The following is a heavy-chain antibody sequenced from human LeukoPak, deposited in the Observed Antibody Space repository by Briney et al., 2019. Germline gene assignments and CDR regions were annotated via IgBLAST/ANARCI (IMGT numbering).Heavy chain of an antibody. Sequence: PGGSLRLSCAASGFTFINYAMSWVRQAPGKGLEWVSAISGSGGSTYYADSVKGRFTISRDNSKNTLYLQMNSLRAEDTAVYYCAEPTGITGTTLPSPFDYWGQGTLVTVSS. CDR1: GFTFINYA. D-gene: IGHD1-20*01. CDR2: ISGSGGST. CDR3: AEPTGITGTTLPSPFDY. J-gene: IGHJ4*02. V-gene: IGHV3-23*01.